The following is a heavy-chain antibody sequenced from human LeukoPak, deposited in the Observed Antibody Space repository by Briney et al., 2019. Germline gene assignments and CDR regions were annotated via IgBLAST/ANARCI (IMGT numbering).Heavy chain of an antibody. V-gene: IGHV4-59*01. J-gene: IGHJ4*02. CDR1: GGSISSYY. CDR3: ARGDTTDSRTFDY. D-gene: IGHD3-22*01. CDR2: IYYSGST. Sequence: SETLSLTCTVSGGSISSYYWSWIRQPPGKGLEWIGYIYYSGSTNYNPSLKSRVTISVDTSKNQFSLKLSSVTAADTAVYYRARGDTTDSRTFDYWGQGTLVTVSS.